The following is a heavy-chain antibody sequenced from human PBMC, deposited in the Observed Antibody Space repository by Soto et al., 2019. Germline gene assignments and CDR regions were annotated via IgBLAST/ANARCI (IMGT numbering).Heavy chain of an antibody. CDR3: AKDRFVGSGYLILGS. V-gene: IGHV3-23*01. J-gene: IGHJ5*02. CDR2: ISGSGGST. Sequence: EVQLLESGGGLVQPGGSLRLSCAASGFTFSSYAMTWVRQAPGKGLEWVSGISGSGGSTYYAASVKGRFTISRYNSKNPLYLQMNRLRAEDTAVYYCAKDRFVGSGYLILGSWGQGTLVTGSS. D-gene: IGHD3-22*01. CDR1: GFTFSSYA.